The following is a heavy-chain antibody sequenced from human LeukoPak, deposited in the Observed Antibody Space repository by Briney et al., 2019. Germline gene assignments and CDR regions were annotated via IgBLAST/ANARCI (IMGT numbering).Heavy chain of an antibody. D-gene: IGHD2-2*01. CDR3: ERMYSTSWYVNQ. CDR1: AHSNSTGYY. CDR2: FHNTGAF. Sequence: SETLSLTCPLLAHSNSTGYYSGSPRQPPGNGLEWIGTFHNTGAFYYNPSLKSRVTISADMSKNQFSLNLRSVTAADTAMYYCERMYSTSWYVNQWGPGTLVTVSS. V-gene: IGHV4-38-2*01. J-gene: IGHJ4*02.